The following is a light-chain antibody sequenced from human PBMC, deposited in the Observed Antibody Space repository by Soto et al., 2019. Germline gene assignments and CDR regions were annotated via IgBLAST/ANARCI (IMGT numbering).Light chain of an antibody. Sequence: QTVVTQEPSLTVSPGGTVTLTCASSTGAVTSDSYPNWVQQKPGQAPRALIYSTSNSHSWTPARFSGSLLGGKAALTLSGVQPEDEADYYCLLYFGSSQIFGGGTKVTVL. CDR1: TGAVTSDSY. J-gene: IGLJ2*01. CDR2: STS. V-gene: IGLV7-43*01. CDR3: LLYFGSSQI.